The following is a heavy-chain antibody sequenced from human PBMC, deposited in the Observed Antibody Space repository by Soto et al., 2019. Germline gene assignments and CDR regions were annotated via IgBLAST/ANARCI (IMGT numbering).Heavy chain of an antibody. D-gene: IGHD6-13*01. Sequence: GGSLRLSCAASGFTFSSYSMNWVRQAPGKGLEWVSSISSSSSYIYYADSVKGRFTTSRDNAKNSLYLQMNSLRAEDTAVYYCARGAAAAGTDWFDAWGQGTPVTVSS. CDR1: GFTFSSYS. J-gene: IGHJ5*02. CDR3: ARGAAAAGTDWFDA. V-gene: IGHV3-21*04. CDR2: ISSSSSYI.